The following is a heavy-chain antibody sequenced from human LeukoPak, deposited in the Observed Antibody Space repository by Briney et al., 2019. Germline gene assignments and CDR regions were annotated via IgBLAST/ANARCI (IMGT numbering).Heavy chain of an antibody. Sequence: PGESLRLSCAASGFTFSSYAMSWVRQTPGKGLEWVSTITGSGGSTYYVDSVKGRFTISRDNSKNTLYLQMNSLRAEDTAVYYCAKDPGYSKPWGQGTLVTVSS. CDR1: GFTFSSYA. V-gene: IGHV3-23*01. J-gene: IGHJ5*02. CDR3: AKDPGYSKP. CDR2: ITGSGGST. D-gene: IGHD6-13*01.